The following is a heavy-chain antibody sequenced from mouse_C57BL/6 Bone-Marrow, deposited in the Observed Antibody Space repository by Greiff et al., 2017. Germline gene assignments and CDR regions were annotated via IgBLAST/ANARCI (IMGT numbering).Heavy chain of an antibody. J-gene: IGHJ3*01. CDR2: IDPSDSYT. D-gene: IGHD1-1*01. V-gene: IGHV1-50*01. CDR1: GYTFTSYW. CDR3: ARGGYYGSSWFAY. Sequence: VQLQQPGAELVKPGASVKLSCKASGYTFTSYWMQWVKQRPGQGLEWIGEIDPSDSYTNYNQKFKGKATLTVDTSSSTAYMQLSSLKSEDSAVYYCARGGYYGSSWFAYWGQGTLVTVSA.